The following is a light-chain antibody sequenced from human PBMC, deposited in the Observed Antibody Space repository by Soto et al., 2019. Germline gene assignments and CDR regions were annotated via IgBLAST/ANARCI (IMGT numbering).Light chain of an antibody. CDR2: GAS. V-gene: IGKV3D-15*01. Sequence: DIVMTQSPATLSVSVGERVTLSCRASQSVSSNSAWYQQKPGQAPRLLIYGASTRDTGIPARFSGSGSGTEFTLTISSLQSEDFAVYYCQQYNNWPLTFGGGTKVEIK. J-gene: IGKJ4*01. CDR3: QQYNNWPLT. CDR1: QSVSSN.